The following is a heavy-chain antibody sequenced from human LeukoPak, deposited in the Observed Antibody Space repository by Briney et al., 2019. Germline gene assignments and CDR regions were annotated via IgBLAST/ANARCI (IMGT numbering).Heavy chain of an antibody. CDR1: GFTFSSYS. J-gene: IGHJ3*02. Sequence: GGSLRLSCAASGFTFSSYSMTWVRQAPGKGLEWVSYISSGSSTIYYADSVKGRFTISRDNAKNSLYLQMNSLRAEDTAVYYYASGNAFDIWGQGTMVTVSS. CDR2: ISSGSSTI. CDR3: ASGNAFDI. V-gene: IGHV3-48*01.